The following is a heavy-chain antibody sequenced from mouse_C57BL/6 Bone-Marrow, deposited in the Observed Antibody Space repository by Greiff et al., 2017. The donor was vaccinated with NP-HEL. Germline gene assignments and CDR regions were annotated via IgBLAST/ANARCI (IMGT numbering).Heavy chain of an antibody. CDR2: IDPSDSDT. J-gene: IGHJ4*01. CDR3: ARWGYDGYYYYAMDY. V-gene: IGHV1-50*01. D-gene: IGHD2-3*01. CDR1: GYTFTSYW. Sequence: QVQLQQPGAELVKPGASVKLSCKASGYTFTSYWMQWVKQRPGQGLEWIGEIDPSDSDTNYTQKFKGKATLTVDTSSSTAYMQLSSLTSEDSAVYYCARWGYDGYYYYAMDYWGQGTSVTVSS.